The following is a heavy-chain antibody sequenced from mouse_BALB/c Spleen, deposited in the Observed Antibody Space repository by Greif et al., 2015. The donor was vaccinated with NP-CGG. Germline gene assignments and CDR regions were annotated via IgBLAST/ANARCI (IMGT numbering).Heavy chain of an antibody. CDR1: GFSLTSYG. J-gene: IGHJ4*01. CDR2: IWAGGST. V-gene: IGHV2-9*02. D-gene: IGHD2-14*01. CDR3: AREDGRYDPYYYAMDY. Sequence: VKLVESGPGLVAPSQSLSITCTVSGFSLTSYGVHWVRQPPGKGLEWLGVIWAGGSTNYNSALMSRLSISKDNSKSQVFLKMNSLQTDDTAMYYCAREDGRYDPYYYAMDYWGQGTSVTVSS.